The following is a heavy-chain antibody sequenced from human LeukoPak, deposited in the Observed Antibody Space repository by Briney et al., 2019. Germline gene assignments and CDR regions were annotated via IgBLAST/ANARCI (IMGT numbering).Heavy chain of an antibody. V-gene: IGHV1-46*02. D-gene: IGHD3-16*01. CDR2: INPSGGSR. Sequence: GASVKVSCKASGYTFNNHYIYWVRQAPGQGLEWMGMINPSGGSRSYAQKFQGRVTMTRDTSTSTVYMELSSLRSEDTAVYYCARQGGCSNAIGMGYWGQGTLVIVSS. CDR3: ARQGGCSNAIGMGY. CDR1: GYTFNNHY. J-gene: IGHJ4*02.